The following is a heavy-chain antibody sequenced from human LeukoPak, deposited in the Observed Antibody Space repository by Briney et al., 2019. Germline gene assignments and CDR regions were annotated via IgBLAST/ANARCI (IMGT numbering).Heavy chain of an antibody. J-gene: IGHJ5*02. D-gene: IGHD4-17*01. CDR3: ARLWRPHDYGNWFDH. V-gene: IGHV4-59*13. Sequence: PSETLSLTCTVSGGYISSSFWTWIRQAPGKGLELIGFTYDGGRGNYKPSLRSRVDISLDTSSNRYSLRLTSVTAADTGVYYCARLWRPHDYGNWFDHWGQGILVTVSS. CDR2: TYDGGRG. CDR1: GGYISSSF.